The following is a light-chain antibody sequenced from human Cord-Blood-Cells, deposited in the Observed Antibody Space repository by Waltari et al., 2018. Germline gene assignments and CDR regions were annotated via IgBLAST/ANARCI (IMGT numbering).Light chain of an antibody. Sequence: SYELTPPPSVSVSPGQTARITCSGDTLGDKYACWYQQKPGQSPVLVSYQDSKRPSGIPERFSGSNSGNTATLTISGTQAMDEADYYCQAWNSSTEVFGGGTKLTVL. V-gene: IGLV3-1*01. CDR3: QAWNSSTEV. CDR1: TLGDKY. J-gene: IGLJ2*01. CDR2: QDS.